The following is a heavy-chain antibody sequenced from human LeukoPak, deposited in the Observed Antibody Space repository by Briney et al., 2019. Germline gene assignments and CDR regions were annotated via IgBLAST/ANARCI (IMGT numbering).Heavy chain of an antibody. CDR2: INSDGIST. D-gene: IGHD1-1*01. CDR3: ARENPTEAFEY. J-gene: IGHJ4*02. Sequence: GGSLRLSCAASGFTFSNYWMHWVRQAPGKGLVWVSRINSDGISTTYADSVKGRFTISRDNAKNSLYLQMNSLRAEDTAVYYCARENPTEAFEYWGQGTLVTVSS. V-gene: IGHV3-74*01. CDR1: GFTFSNYW.